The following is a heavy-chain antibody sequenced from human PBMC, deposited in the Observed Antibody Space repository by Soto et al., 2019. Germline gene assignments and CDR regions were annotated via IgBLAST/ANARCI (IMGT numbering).Heavy chain of an antibody. CDR3: ARDGTGRTFDY. Sequence: VQLVESGGGVVQPGRSLRLSCAASGFTFSSYGMHWVRQAPGKGLEWVAVIWYDGSNKYYADSVKGRFTISRDNSKNTLYLQMNSLRAEDTAVYYCARDGTGRTFDYWGQGTLVTVSS. CDR2: IWYDGSNK. D-gene: IGHD3-9*01. CDR1: GFTFSSYG. J-gene: IGHJ4*02. V-gene: IGHV3-33*01.